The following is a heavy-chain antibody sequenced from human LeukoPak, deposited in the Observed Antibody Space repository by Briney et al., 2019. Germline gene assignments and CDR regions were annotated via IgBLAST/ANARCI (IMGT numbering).Heavy chain of an antibody. CDR2: LYHSETT. D-gene: IGHD6-19*01. V-gene: IGHV4-59*01. J-gene: IGHJ4*02. CDR1: GGSISSYY. Sequence: SETLSLTCTVSGGSISSYYWSWIRQSPGKGLEWIGYLYHSETTKYNPSLKSRVTISVDTSKNQLSLHLTSVTAADTAVYYCARDRGGSSGWSESFEYWGQGTLVSVFS. CDR3: ARDRGGSSGWSESFEY.